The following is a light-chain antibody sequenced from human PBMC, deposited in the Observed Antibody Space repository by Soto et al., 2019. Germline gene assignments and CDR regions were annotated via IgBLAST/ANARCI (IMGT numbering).Light chain of an antibody. CDR1: QSVSNS. V-gene: IGKV3-11*01. CDR3: QQRSNWSAT. J-gene: IGKJ1*01. Sequence: IVLTHSPSTLSLSPGERATLSCRASQSVSNSLAGCQQQPGQAPRLLIYYAATRSTGIPARFSGSGSGTDFTLPIISLEPTDFAVYYCQQRSNWSATFGLGTKVDIK. CDR2: YAA.